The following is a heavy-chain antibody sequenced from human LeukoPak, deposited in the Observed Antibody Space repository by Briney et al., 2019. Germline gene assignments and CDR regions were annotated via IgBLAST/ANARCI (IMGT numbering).Heavy chain of an antibody. J-gene: IGHJ4*02. Sequence: GGSLRLSCGASGFTVSSNYMSWVRQAPGKGLEWVSVIYRDGRIHYADSVKGRFTISRDDSKNTLYLQMNSLRAEDTAVYYCARESGYSYGRAGFFDYWGQGTLVTVSS. CDR2: IYRDGRI. V-gene: IGHV3-53*01. D-gene: IGHD5-18*01. CDR1: GFTVSSNY. CDR3: ARESGYSYGRAGFFDY.